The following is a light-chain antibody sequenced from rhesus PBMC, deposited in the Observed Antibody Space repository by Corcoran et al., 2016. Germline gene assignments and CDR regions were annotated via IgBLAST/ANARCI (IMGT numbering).Light chain of an antibody. V-gene: IGKV1-36*02. CDR1: QGISDD. CDR2: AAS. Sequence: DIQMTQSPSSLSASVGDRVTITCRASQGISDDLSWYQQKPGKAPKRLIYAASSLESGVPSRFSGIGSGTDFTLTITSLHPEDFAAYYCLQGYTTPFTFGPGTKLDIK. CDR3: LQGYTTPFT. J-gene: IGKJ3*01.